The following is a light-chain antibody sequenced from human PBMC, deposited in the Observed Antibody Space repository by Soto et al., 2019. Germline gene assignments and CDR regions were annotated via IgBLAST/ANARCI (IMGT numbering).Light chain of an antibody. Sequence: EIVLIQSPATLSMSAGESATLPCRASQRISSNLAWYQRKPGQAPRLLIYGASTRATGVPARFSGGGSGTEFTLSISSLQSEDFAVYYCQHYQNWPLTFGQGTKVDIK. J-gene: IGKJ1*01. CDR3: QHYQNWPLT. V-gene: IGKV3-15*01. CDR1: QRISSN. CDR2: GAS.